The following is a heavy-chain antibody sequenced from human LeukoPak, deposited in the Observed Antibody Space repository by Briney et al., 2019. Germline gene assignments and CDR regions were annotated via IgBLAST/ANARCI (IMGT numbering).Heavy chain of an antibody. D-gene: IGHD4-17*01. CDR3: AKGGDYALNSNYYYYYGMDV. J-gene: IGHJ6*02. V-gene: IGHV3-48*01. CDR2: ISGSSSPI. Sequence: GGSLRLSCAASGFSFSTYSMNWVRQAPGKGLEWVSFISGSSSPIYYADSVKGRFTISRDNSKNTLYLQMNSLRAEDTAVYYCAKGGDYALNSNYYYYYGMDVWGQGTTVTVSS. CDR1: GFSFSTYS.